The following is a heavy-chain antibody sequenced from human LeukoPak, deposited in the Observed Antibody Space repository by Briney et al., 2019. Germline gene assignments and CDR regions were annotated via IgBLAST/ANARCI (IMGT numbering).Heavy chain of an antibody. Sequence: SETLSLTCTVSGGSISTSNYYWGWIRQPPGKGLEWIGEINHSGSTNYNPSLKSRVTISVDTSKNQFSLKLSSVTAADTAVYYCARGRQNHDILTGYYKRRGYYFDYWGQGTLVTVSS. CDR1: GGSISTSNYY. D-gene: IGHD3-9*01. J-gene: IGHJ4*02. CDR2: INHSGST. CDR3: ARGRQNHDILTGYYKRRGYYFDY. V-gene: IGHV4-39*07.